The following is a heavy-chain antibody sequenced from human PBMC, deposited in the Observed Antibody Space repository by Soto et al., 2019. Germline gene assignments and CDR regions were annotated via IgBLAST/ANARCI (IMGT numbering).Heavy chain of an antibody. Sequence: PGGSLKLCGAASGFTVSSNYISWARKAPGKGLGWVSVIYSGGSTYYAESGKGRVTISRENSKNTLYLQMNSLRAEDTAVYYCARSGVLGVYYYYGMDVWGQGPTVTVSS. J-gene: IGHJ6*02. CDR3: ARSGVLGVYYYYGMDV. D-gene: IGHD3-10*01. CDR1: GFTVSSNY. V-gene: IGHV3-53*01. CDR2: IYSGGST.